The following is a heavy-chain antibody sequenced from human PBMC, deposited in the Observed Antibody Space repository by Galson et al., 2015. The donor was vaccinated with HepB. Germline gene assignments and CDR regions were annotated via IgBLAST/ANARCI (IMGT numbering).Heavy chain of an antibody. CDR3: TGRLGGGYSYGYVLLSYGMDV. CDR2: IRSKAYGGTT. J-gene: IGHJ6*02. V-gene: IGHV3-49*04. Sequence: SLRLSCAASGFTFGDYAMSWVRQAPGKGLEWVGFIRSKAYGGTTEYAASVKGRFTISRDDSKSIAYLQMNSLKTEDTAVYYCTGRLGGGYSYGYVLLSYGMDVWGQGTTVTVSS. CDR1: GFTFGDYA. D-gene: IGHD5-18*01.